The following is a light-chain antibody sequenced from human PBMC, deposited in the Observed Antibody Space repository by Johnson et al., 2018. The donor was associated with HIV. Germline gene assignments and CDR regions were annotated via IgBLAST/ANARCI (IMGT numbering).Light chain of an antibody. Sequence: QSVLTQPPSVSAAPGQKVTISCSGSSSNIGNNYVSWYQQLPGTAPKLLIYDNNKRPSGIPDRFSGSKYGTSATLGITGLQTGDEADDYCGTWDSSLSVYVFGTGPKVTVL. J-gene: IGLJ1*01. CDR2: DNN. CDR3: GTWDSSLSVYV. V-gene: IGLV1-51*01. CDR1: SSNIGNNY.